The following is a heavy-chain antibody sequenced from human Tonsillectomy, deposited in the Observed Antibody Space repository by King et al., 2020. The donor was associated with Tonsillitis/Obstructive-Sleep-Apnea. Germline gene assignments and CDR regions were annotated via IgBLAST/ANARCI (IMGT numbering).Heavy chain of an antibody. V-gene: IGHV4-59*01. Sequence: VQLQESGPGLVKPSETLSLTCTVSGGSITSYYWSWIRQPPGKGLEWIGDIYYTGGTNYNPSLKSRVTISVDTSKNQFSLKVSSVTAADTAVYYCAREGTDAFDIWGPGTMVTVSS. CDR1: GGSITSYY. CDR3: AREGTDAFDI. CDR2: IYYTGGT. J-gene: IGHJ3*02. D-gene: IGHD1-1*01.